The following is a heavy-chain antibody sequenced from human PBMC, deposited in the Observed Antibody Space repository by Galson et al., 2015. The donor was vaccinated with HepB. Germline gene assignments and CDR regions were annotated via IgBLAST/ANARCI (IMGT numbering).Heavy chain of an antibody. CDR3: ATGADYCFDN. V-gene: IGHV3-30*02. CDR2: IGSDGSTR. Sequence: SLRLSCAASGFTFSSYAMDWVRQVPGKGLEWVAFIGSDGSTRSYADSVKGRFTISRDKSKNTLYVQMDSLRAEDTAVYYCATGADYCFDNWGQGTLVTVSS. CDR1: GFTFSSYA. J-gene: IGHJ4*02.